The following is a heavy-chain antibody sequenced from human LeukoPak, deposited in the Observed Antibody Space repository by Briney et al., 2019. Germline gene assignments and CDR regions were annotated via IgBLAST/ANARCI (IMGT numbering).Heavy chain of an antibody. V-gene: IGHV4-61*08. CDR2: IYYSGST. J-gene: IGHJ4*02. Sequence: SETLSLTCTVSGGSISSGGYYWSWIRQPPGKGLEWIGYIYYSGSTNYNPSLKSRVTISVDTSKNQFSLKLSSVTAADTAVYYCARGTAAAGTPPFDCWGQGTLVTVSS. CDR3: ARGTAAAGTPPFDC. D-gene: IGHD6-13*01. CDR1: GGSISSGGYY.